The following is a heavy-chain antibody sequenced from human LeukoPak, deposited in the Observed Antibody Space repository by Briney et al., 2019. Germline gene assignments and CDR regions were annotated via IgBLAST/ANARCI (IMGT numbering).Heavy chain of an antibody. CDR1: GFTFSSYG. CDR3: ARNDYGGNEPKNYGMDV. Sequence: PGRSLRLSCAASGFTFSSYGMHWVRQAPGKGLEWVAVIWYDGSNKYYADSVKGRFTISRDNSKNTLYLQMNSLRAEDTAVYYCARNDYGGNEPKNYGMDVWGQGTTVTVSS. CDR2: IWYDGSNK. V-gene: IGHV3-33*01. D-gene: IGHD4-23*01. J-gene: IGHJ6*02.